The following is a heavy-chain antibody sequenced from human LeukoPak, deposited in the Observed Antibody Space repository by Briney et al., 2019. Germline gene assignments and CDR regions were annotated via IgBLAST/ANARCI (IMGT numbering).Heavy chain of an antibody. CDR1: GYTFTNYG. CDR3: ARDPCANGVCYFDF. CDR2: ISAYIGNT. J-gene: IGHJ4*02. V-gene: IGHV1-18*01. Sequence: ASVKVSCKASGYTFTNYGISWVRQAPGQGPEWMGWISAYIGNTNYALKLQGRVTMTTDTSTSTAYMELRSLRSDDTAVYYCARDPCANGVCYFDFWGQGTLVTVSS. D-gene: IGHD2-8*01.